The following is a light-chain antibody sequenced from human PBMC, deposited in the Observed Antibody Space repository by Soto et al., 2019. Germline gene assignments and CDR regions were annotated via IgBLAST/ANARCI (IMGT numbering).Light chain of an antibody. CDR2: GAS. J-gene: IGKJ1*01. V-gene: IGKV3-15*01. CDR1: QSVSSN. CDR3: QQYNSWPPWT. Sequence: EIVLTQSPATLSLSPGERATLSCRASQSVSSNLAWYQQKPGRAPRLLIYGASTRATGIPARFSGGGSGTEFTLTISSLQSEDFAVYYCQQYNSWPPWTFGQGTKVDIK.